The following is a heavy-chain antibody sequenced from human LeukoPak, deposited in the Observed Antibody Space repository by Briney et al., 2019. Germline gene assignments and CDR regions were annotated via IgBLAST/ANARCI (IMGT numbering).Heavy chain of an antibody. J-gene: IGHJ4*02. CDR3: STGLIPATGYY. CDR1: EFTFNNAW. D-gene: IGHD6-13*01. Sequence: GGSLRLSCAASEFTFNNAWMSWVRQAPGKGLEWVGRIRSKTDGGTADYAAPVRGRFTISRDDSKNTLYLQMNSLKTEDTAVYYCSTGLIPATGYYWGQGTLVAVSS. CDR2: IRSKTDGGTA. V-gene: IGHV3-15*01.